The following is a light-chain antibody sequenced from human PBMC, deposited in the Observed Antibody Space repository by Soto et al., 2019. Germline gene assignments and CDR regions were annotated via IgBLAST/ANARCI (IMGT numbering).Light chain of an antibody. V-gene: IGLV8-61*01. CDR3: VLYLGSGIPV. CDR1: SGSVSSSNY. Sequence: QTVVTQEPSFSVSPGGTVTLTCGLKSGSVSSSNYASWYQQTPGQPPRTVIYSTNIRSSGVPDRFSGSILGNKAALTITGAQAEDECDYYCVLYLGSGIPVFGGGIKLTVL. CDR2: STN. J-gene: IGLJ3*02.